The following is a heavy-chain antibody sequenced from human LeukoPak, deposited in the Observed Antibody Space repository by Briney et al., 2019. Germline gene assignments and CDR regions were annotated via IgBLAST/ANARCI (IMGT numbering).Heavy chain of an antibody. J-gene: IGHJ4*02. CDR3: ARASDIASSHDY. V-gene: IGHV1-18*01. CDR1: GYTFTSYG. D-gene: IGHD5/OR15-5a*01. CDR2: ISAYNGNT. Sequence: ASVKVSCKASGYTFTSYGISWVPPAPGQGLEWMGWISAYNGNTNYAQKLQGRVTTTTDTSTTTAYMELRSLRSDDTAVYYCARASDIASSHDYWGQGTLVTVSS.